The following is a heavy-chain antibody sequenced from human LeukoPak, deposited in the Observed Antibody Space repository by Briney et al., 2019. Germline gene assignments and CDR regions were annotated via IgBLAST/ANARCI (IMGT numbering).Heavy chain of an antibody. J-gene: IGHJ4*02. Sequence: SETLSLTCAVSGYSISSGYYWGWIRQPPGKGLEWIGEINHSGSTNYNPSLKSRVTISVDTSKNQFSLKLSSVTAADTAVYYCAVMITFGGVIARIDYWGQGTLVTVSS. V-gene: IGHV4-38-2*01. CDR1: GYSISSGYY. CDR2: INHSGST. CDR3: AVMITFGGVIARIDY. D-gene: IGHD3-16*02.